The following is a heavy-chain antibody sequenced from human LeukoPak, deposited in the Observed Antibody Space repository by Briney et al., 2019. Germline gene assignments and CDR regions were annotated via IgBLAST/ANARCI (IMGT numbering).Heavy chain of an antibody. CDR3: AKEAIIAVAGTYYYYMDV. CDR1: GFTFSSYG. CDR2: IRYDGSNK. Sequence: GGSLRLSCAASGFTFSSYGMHWVRQAPGKGLEWVAFIRYDGSNKYYADSVKGRFTISRDNSKNTLYLQMNSLRAEDTAVYYCAKEAIIAVAGTYYYYMDVWGKGTTVTISS. V-gene: IGHV3-30*02. D-gene: IGHD6-19*01. J-gene: IGHJ6*03.